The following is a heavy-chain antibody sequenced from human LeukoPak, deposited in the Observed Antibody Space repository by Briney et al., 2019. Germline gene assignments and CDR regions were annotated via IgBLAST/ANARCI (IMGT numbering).Heavy chain of an antibody. CDR2: IGGSGGTT. Sequence: GGSLRLSCAASGFTFSSYAMSWVRQAPGKGLEWVLTIGGSGGTTYYAASVKGRFTISRDNSKNTLYLQMNSLRAEDTAVYYCAREDPRFGEFYAFDYWGQGTLVTVSS. D-gene: IGHD3-10*02. CDR3: AREDPRFGEFYAFDY. J-gene: IGHJ4*02. V-gene: IGHV3-23*01. CDR1: GFTFSSYA.